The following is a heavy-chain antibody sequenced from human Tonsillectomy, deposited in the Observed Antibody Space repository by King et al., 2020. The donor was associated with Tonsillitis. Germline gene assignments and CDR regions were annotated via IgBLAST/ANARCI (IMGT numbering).Heavy chain of an antibody. J-gene: IGHJ3*02. V-gene: IGHV3-23*04. CDR3: AKDLGLYYDFWSGHVMRGAFDI. CDR1: GFTFSSYA. Sequence: VQLVESGGGLVQPGGSLRLSCAASGFTFSSYAMRWVRQAPGKGLECVSAISGSGGSTYYADSVKGRFTISRDNSKNTLYLQMNSLRAEDTAVYYCAKDLGLYYDFWSGHVMRGAFDIWGQGPMVTVSS. D-gene: IGHD3-3*01. CDR2: ISGSGGST.